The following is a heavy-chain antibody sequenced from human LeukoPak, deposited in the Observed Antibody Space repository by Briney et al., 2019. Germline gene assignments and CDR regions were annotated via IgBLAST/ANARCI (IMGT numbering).Heavy chain of an antibody. D-gene: IGHD2-8*01. V-gene: IGHV3-23*01. J-gene: IGHJ4*02. CDR1: GFTFSSYA. CDR3: ARVSGYCTNGVCDEGFDY. Sequence: GGSLRLSCAASGFTFSSYAMSWVRQAPGKGLEWVSAISGSGGSTYYADSVKGRFTISRDNSMNTLYLQMNSLRAEDTAVYYCARVSGYCTNGVCDEGFDYWGQGTLVTVSS. CDR2: ISGSGGST.